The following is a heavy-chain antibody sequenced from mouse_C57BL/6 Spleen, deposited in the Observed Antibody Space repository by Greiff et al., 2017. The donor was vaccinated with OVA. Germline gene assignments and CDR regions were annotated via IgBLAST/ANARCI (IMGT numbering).Heavy chain of an antibody. CDR2: ISSGSSTI. D-gene: IGHD1-1*01. CDR3: AKNYYGSSYEYCEG. CDR1: GFTFSDYG. Sequence: DVHLVESGGGLVKPGGSLKLSCAASGFTFSDYGMHWVRQAPEKGLEWVAYISSGSSTIYYADTVKGRFTISRDNAKNTLFLQMTSLRSEDTAMYYCAKNYYGSSYEYCEGWGTGTTVTVAS. J-gene: IGHJ1*03. V-gene: IGHV5-17*01.